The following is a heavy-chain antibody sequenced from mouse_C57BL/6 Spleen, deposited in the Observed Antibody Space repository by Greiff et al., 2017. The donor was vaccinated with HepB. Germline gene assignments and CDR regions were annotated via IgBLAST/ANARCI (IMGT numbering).Heavy chain of an antibody. Sequence: EVQLQQSGPELVKPGASVKISCKASGYSFTDYNMNWVKQSNGKSLEWIGVINPNYGTTSYNQKFKGKATLTVDQSSSTAYMQLNSLTSEDSAVYYYAASYYYVTHYYAMDYWGQGTSVTVSA. CDR2: INPNYGTT. CDR1: GYSFTDYN. CDR3: AASYYYVTHYYAMDY. J-gene: IGHJ4*01. V-gene: IGHV1-39*01. D-gene: IGHD1-1*01.